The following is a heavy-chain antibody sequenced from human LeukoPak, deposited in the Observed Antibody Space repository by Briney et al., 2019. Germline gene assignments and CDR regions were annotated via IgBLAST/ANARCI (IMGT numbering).Heavy chain of an antibody. J-gene: IGHJ4*02. D-gene: IGHD5-12*01. CDR1: GYSISSGYY. CDR2: IYHSGST. Sequence: SETLSLTCTVSGYSISSGYYWGWIRQPPGKGLEWIGSIYHSGSTYYNPSLKSRVTISVDTSKNQFSLKLSSVTAADTAVYYCARYLDSGYDFSQYYFDYWGQGTLVTVSS. V-gene: IGHV4-38-2*02. CDR3: ARYLDSGYDFSQYYFDY.